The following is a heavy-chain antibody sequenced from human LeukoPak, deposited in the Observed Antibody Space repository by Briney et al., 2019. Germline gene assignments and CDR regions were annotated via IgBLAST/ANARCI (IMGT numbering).Heavy chain of an antibody. V-gene: IGHV4-34*01. CDR1: GGSFSGSY. D-gene: IGHD6-13*01. Sequence: SETLSLTCAVYGGSFSGSYWSWIRQPPGKGLEWIGEINHSGGTNYNPSLKSRVTISVDRSKNQFSLKLTSVTAADTAVYYCARDLAAAGTSFDYWGQGTLVTVSS. CDR3: ARDLAAAGTSFDY. J-gene: IGHJ4*02. CDR2: INHSGGT.